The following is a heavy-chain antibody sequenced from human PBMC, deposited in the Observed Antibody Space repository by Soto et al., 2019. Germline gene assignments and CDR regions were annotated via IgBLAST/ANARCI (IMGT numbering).Heavy chain of an antibody. CDR3: AREVYYDSSGSNYGMDV. V-gene: IGHV4-31*03. CDR2: IYYSGST. J-gene: IGHJ6*02. Sequence: QVQLQESGPGLVKPSQTLSLTCTVSGGSISSGGYYWSWIRQHPGKGLEWIGYIYYSGSTYYNPSLKSRVTISVDTSKNQFSLKLSSVTAADTAVYYCAREVYYDSSGSNYGMDVWGRGTTVTVSS. CDR1: GGSISSGGYY. D-gene: IGHD3-22*01.